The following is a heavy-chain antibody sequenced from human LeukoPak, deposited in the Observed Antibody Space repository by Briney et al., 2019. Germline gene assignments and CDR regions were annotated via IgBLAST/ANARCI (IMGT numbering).Heavy chain of an antibody. D-gene: IGHD2-15*01. CDR2: ISGSGGST. Sequence: PGGSLRLSCAASGFTFSSYAMSWVRQAPGKGLEWVSAISGSGGSTYYADSVKGQFTISRDNSKNTLYLQMNSLRAEDTAVYYCAKDSAMGVAARFDYWGQGTLVTVSS. V-gene: IGHV3-23*01. CDR1: GFTFSSYA. CDR3: AKDSAMGVAARFDY. J-gene: IGHJ4*02.